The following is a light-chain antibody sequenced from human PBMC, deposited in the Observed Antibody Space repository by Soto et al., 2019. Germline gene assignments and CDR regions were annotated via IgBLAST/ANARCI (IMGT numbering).Light chain of an antibody. V-gene: IGKV1-12*01. J-gene: IGKJ1*01. CDR1: QGIGSW. CDR2: SVS. Sequence: DIQLTQSPSFVSASVEDRVSITCRASQGIGSWLAWYQQKPGTAPKLLIYSVSSLQSGVPSRFSGSGSGTDFTLTISSLQPEDFATYYCQQGSTFPTFGQGTKVEVK. CDR3: QQGSTFPT.